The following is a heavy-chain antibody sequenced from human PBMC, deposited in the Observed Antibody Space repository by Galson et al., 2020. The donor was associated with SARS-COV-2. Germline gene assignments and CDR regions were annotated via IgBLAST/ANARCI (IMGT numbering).Heavy chain of an antibody. D-gene: IGHD1-1*01. CDR1: GYTFANQW. CDR2: VYGDDSDV. V-gene: IGHV5-51*01. Sequence: KIGESLKISCQGSGYTFANQWIGWVRQMPGKGLECMGFVYGDDSDVIYSPAFQGQVTISAAKSINTAYLQWASLKASDTATYFCARHAGATNWQKYVDVWGQGTAVTVSS. CDR3: ARHAGATNWQKYVDV. J-gene: IGHJ6*02.